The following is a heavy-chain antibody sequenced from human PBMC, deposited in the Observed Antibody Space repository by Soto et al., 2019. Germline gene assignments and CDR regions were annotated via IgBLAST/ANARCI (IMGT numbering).Heavy chain of an antibody. Sequence: ASVKVSCKAAGCTFSSYAISWVRQAPGQGLEWMGGIIPIFGTANYAQKFQGRVTITADESTSTAYMELSSLRSEDTAVYYCARVKYKCFDPWCQGTLVTVSS. V-gene: IGHV1-69*13. J-gene: IGHJ5*02. CDR2: IIPIFGTA. CDR3: ARVKYKCFDP. CDR1: GCTFSSYA.